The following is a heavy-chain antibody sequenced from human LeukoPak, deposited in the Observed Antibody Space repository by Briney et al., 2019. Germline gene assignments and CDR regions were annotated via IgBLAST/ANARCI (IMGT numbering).Heavy chain of an antibody. J-gene: IGHJ4*02. V-gene: IGHV3-23*01. CDR1: GFTFGSYA. D-gene: IGHD3-3*01. CDR2: ISGSGGTT. CDR3: TTDRPYYDFWSGYPWVDY. Sequence: GGSLRLSCAASGFTFGSYAMTWVRQAPGKGLEWVSVISGSGGTTYYADSVKGRFTISRDNSKNTLYLQMNSPRVEDTAVYYCTTDRPYYDFWSGYPWVDYWGQGTLVTVSS.